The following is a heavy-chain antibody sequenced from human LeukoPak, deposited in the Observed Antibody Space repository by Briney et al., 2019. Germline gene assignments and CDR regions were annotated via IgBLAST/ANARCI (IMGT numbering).Heavy chain of an antibody. Sequence: PSETLSLTCAVYGGSFSGYYWSWIRQPPGKGLEWIGEINHSGSTNYNPSLKSRVTISVDTSKNQFSLKLSSVTAADTAVYYCARDAYYYGSGSYQESHYYYYMDVWGKGTTVTISS. J-gene: IGHJ6*03. CDR3: ARDAYYYGSGSYQESHYYYYMDV. CDR2: INHSGST. D-gene: IGHD3-10*01. V-gene: IGHV4-34*01. CDR1: GGSFSGYY.